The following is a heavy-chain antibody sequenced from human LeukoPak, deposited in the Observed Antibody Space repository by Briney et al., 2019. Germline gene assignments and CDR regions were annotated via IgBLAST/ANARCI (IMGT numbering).Heavy chain of an antibody. V-gene: IGHV4-39*06. J-gene: IGHJ6*03. CDR1: GCSISSSSYY. CDR2: IYYSRRT. D-gene: IGHD3-3*01. CDR3: ARYYNCHMGPMDV. Sequence: SETLSLTCTVSGCSISSSSYYWGWIRQPPGKGLEWIGSIYYSRRTYYNPSLKSRVTITVDTSNNQFTLKLSLVTAADTAVYYCARYYNCHMGPMDVWGKGTTVTVSS.